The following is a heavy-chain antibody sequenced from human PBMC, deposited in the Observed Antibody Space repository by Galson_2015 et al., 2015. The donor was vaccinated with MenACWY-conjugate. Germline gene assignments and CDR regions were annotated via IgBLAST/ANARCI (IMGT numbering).Heavy chain of an antibody. CDR2: IHSNGNT. V-gene: IGHV4-39*02. J-gene: IGHJ4*02. Sequence: LSLTCTVSGGSISNSGHYWGWVRQPPGKGPEWIGSIHSNGNTYYHPSLRSRVTISVDTSKTHYSLRLSSVTAADTAIYYCAKDFGNYRIDYWGRGTLITV. D-gene: IGHD1-7*01. CDR3: AKDFGNYRIDY. CDR1: GGSISNSGHY.